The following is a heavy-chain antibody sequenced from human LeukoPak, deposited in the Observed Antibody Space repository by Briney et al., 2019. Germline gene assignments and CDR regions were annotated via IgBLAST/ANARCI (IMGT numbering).Heavy chain of an antibody. CDR3: ARGEWELPSSDY. CDR2: IIPILGIA. CDR1: GGTLSSYA. V-gene: IGHV1-69*04. D-gene: IGHD1-26*01. Sequence: GASVKVSCKASGGTLSSYAISWVRQAPGQGLEWMGRIIPILGIANYAQKFQGRVTITADKSTSTAYTELSSLRSEDTAVYYCARGEWELPSSDYWGQGTLVTVSS. J-gene: IGHJ4*02.